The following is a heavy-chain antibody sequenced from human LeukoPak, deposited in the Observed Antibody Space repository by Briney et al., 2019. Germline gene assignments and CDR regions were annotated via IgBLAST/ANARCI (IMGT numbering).Heavy chain of an antibody. CDR1: GGTFSSYA. V-gene: IGHV1-69*13. CDR3: ARGSRTYYYDSSGYSLAFDI. D-gene: IGHD3-22*01. CDR2: IIPIFGTA. J-gene: IGHJ3*02. Sequence: ASVKVSCKASGGTFSSYAISWVRQAPGQGLEWMGGIIPIFGTANYAQKFQGRVTITADESTSTAYMELSSLRSEDTAVYYCARGSRTYYYDSSGYSLAFDIWGQGTMVTVSS.